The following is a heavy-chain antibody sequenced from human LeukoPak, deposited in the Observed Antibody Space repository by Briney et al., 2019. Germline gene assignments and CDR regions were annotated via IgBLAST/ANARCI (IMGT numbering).Heavy chain of an antibody. CDR3: TRGGYCSSTGCLDFDY. V-gene: IGHV1-46*01. D-gene: IGHD2-2*01. J-gene: IGHJ4*02. Sequence: ASVKVSCKASGYTFTSYYMHWVRQAPGQGLEWMGIINPSGGSTSYAQKFQGRVTMTRDTSTSTVYMELSSLRSEDTAVYYCTRGGYCSSTGCLDFDYWGQGTLVTVSS. CDR2: INPSGGST. CDR1: GYTFTSYY.